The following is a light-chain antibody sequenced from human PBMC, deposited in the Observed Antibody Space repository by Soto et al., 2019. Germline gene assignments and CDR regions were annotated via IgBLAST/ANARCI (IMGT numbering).Light chain of an antibody. CDR3: QQYGRSGT. Sequence: TQAPGTLALSTGEGATPSCRASQTVSNNYLAWYQQKPGQAPRLLIYGASNRATGIPDRFSGSGSGTDFTLTSSILAPEDFAVYYCQQYGRSGTFGQGSKVDIK. CDR2: GAS. V-gene: IGKV3-20*01. J-gene: IGKJ1*01. CDR1: QTVSNNY.